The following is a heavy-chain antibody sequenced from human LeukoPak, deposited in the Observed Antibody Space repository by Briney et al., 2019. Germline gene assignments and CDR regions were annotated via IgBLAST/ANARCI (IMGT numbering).Heavy chain of an antibody. CDR3: ARGNPGIAAPDDFDY. CDR2: MNPNSGNT. Sequence: ASVKVSCKASGYTFTSYDINWARQATGQGLEWMGWMNPNSGNTGYAQKFQGRVTMTRNTSISTAYMELSSLRSEDTAVYYCARGNPGIAAPDDFDYWGQGTLVTVSS. V-gene: IGHV1-8*01. CDR1: GYTFTSYD. J-gene: IGHJ4*02. D-gene: IGHD6-13*01.